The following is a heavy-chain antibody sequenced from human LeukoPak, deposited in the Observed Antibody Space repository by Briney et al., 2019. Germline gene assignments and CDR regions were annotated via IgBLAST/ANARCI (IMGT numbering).Heavy chain of an antibody. D-gene: IGHD6-19*01. V-gene: IGHV4-4*07. CDR3: AREVIAVAGTPFDY. CDR1: GGSISSYY. CDR2: IYTSGST. Sequence: SSETLSLTCTVSGGSISSYYWSWIRQPAGKGLEWIGRIYTSGSTNYNPSLKSRVTISVDTSKNQFSLKLSSVTAADTAVYYCAREVIAVAGTPFDYWGQGTLVTVSS. J-gene: IGHJ4*02.